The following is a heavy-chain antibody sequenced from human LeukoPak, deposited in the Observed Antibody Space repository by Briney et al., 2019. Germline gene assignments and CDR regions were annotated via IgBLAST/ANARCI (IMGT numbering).Heavy chain of an antibody. Sequence: GGSLRLSCAASGFTFSSYGMHWVRQAPGKGLEYVSAISSNGDNTYYADSVKGRFTISRDNSKNTLYLQMSSLRVDDTAVYYCVRGTGYWGQGTLVTVSS. CDR2: ISSNGDNT. J-gene: IGHJ4*02. V-gene: IGHV3-64D*06. CDR3: VRGTGY. CDR1: GFTFSSYG.